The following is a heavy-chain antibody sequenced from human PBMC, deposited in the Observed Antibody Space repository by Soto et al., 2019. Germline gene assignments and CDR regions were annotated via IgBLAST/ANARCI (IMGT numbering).Heavy chain of an antibody. V-gene: IGHV1-18*01. D-gene: IGHD1-1*01. CDR2: ISAHNGNT. CDR1: GYIFTTYG. J-gene: IGHJ4*02. Sequence: QVHLVQSGAEVKKPGASVKVSCKGSGYIFTTYGITWVRQAPGQGLEWMGWISAHNGNTNYAQQLQGRVTVTRDTSTSTAYMELRNLRSDDTAVYYGARGRYGDYWGQGDLVTVSS. CDR3: ARGRYGDY.